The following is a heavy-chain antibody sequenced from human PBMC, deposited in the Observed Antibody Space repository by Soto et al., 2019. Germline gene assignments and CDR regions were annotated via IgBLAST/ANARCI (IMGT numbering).Heavy chain of an antibody. CDR1: GGSISSGGYY. Sequence: SETLSLTCTVSGGSISSGGYYWSWIRQHPGKVLEWIGYIYYSGSTYYNPSLKSRVALSVDTSKNQFSLKLSSVTAADTAVYYCARRTAHEAFDIWGQGTMVTVSS. D-gene: IGHD5-18*01. J-gene: IGHJ3*02. V-gene: IGHV4-31*03. CDR2: IYYSGST. CDR3: ARRTAHEAFDI.